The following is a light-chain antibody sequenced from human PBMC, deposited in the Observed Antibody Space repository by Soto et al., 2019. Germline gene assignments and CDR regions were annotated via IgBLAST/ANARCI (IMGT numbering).Light chain of an antibody. CDR3: QQFGAGSPWT. J-gene: IGKJ1*01. Sequence: DIQVTQSPSTLSASVGDRVTITCRASQSIITWLAWFQQKPGKAPKVLISKASTLESGVPSRFSGDGSGTEFTLTISSLQTDDSATYYCQQFGAGSPWTFGQGTKVEIK. V-gene: IGKV1-5*03. CDR1: QSIITW. CDR2: KAS.